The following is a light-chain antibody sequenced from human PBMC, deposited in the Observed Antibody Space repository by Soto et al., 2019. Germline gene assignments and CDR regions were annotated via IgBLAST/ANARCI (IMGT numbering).Light chain of an antibody. V-gene: IGKV3-20*01. Sequence: SVLTQSPGTLSLFPGERATLSCRTSQSISSTYLAWYQQRPGQAPRLLIYAASSRATGIPDRFSGSGSGTDFTLTISRLEPEDFAVYYCQQYFGSSYTFGQGTKLEIK. J-gene: IGKJ2*01. CDR3: QQYFGSSYT. CDR2: AAS. CDR1: QSISSTY.